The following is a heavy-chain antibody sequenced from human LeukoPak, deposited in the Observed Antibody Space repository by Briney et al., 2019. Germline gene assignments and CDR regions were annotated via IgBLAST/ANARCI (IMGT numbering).Heavy chain of an antibody. Sequence: GGSLRLSCAASGFTFNSYAMSWVRKAPWERLQWVSGISDSGGNTYYADSVRGRFTISRDNSKNTLYLQMNSLRAEDTAVYYCARHRSSWLIDYWGQGTLVTVSS. CDR3: ARHRSSWLIDY. D-gene: IGHD6-6*01. V-gene: IGHV3-23*01. CDR1: GFTFNSYA. CDR2: ISDSGGNT. J-gene: IGHJ4*02.